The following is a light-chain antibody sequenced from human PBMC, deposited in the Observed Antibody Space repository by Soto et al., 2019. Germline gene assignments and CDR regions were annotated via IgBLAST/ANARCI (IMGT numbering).Light chain of an antibody. CDR2: AAS. J-gene: IGKJ5*01. CDR1: QSLNSL. Sequence: IHITQSPSTLAASVGDRVTITCRASQSLNSLLAWYQQKPGKAPKLLIYAASSLQSGVPSRFSGSGSGTDFTLTISSLQPEDFATYYCQQSYSTPITFGQGTRLEIK. CDR3: QQSYSTPIT. V-gene: IGKV1-39*01.